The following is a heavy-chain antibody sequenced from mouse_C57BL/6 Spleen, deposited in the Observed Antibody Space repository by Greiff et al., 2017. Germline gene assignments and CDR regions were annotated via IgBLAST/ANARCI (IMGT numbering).Heavy chain of an antibody. CDR3: ARYRGWYFGV. J-gene: IGHJ1*03. CDR1: GFTFTDYY. CDR2: IRNKANGYTT. Sequence: EVKLMESGGGLVQPGGSLSLSCVASGFTFTDYYMSWVRQPPGKALEWLGFIRNKANGYTTEYSASVKGRFTISRDNSQSILYLQMNALRAEDSATYYCARYRGWYFGVWGTGTTVTVSS. V-gene: IGHV7-3*01.